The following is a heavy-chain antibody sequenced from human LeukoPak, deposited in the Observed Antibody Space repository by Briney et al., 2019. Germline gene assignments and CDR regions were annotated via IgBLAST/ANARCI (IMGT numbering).Heavy chain of an antibody. CDR3: ARDADYYDSSGYFTGPLLDY. Sequence: SVKVSCKASGGTFSSYAISWVRQAPGQGLEWMGGIIPIFGTANYAQKFQGRVTITTDESTSTAYMELSSLRSEDTAVYYCARDADYYDSSGYFTGPLLDYWGQGTLVTVSS. J-gene: IGHJ4*02. V-gene: IGHV1-69*05. D-gene: IGHD3-22*01. CDR1: GGTFSSYA. CDR2: IIPIFGTA.